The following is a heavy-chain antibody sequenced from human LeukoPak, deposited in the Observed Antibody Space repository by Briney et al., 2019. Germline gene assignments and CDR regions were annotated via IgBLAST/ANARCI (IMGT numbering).Heavy chain of an antibody. V-gene: IGHV3-21*01. CDR3: ARDPLAYWYFDL. Sequence: GGSLRLSCAASGFTFNKYTMNWVRQAPGKGLEGVSSISSSSSIIYYAGSVKGRFTISRDNAKNSLYLQMNSLRVEDTAVYYCARDPLAYWYFDLWGRGTLVTVSS. CDR1: GFTFNKYT. CDR2: ISSSSSII. D-gene: IGHD2-21*01. J-gene: IGHJ2*01.